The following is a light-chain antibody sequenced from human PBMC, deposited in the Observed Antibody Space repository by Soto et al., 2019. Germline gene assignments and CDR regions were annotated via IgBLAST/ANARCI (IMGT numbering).Light chain of an antibody. CDR2: AAS. V-gene: IGKV1-39*01. Sequence: DIQMTQSPSSLSASVGDRVTITCRASQSISTYLNWYHQKVGKAPKLLIYAASSLQGGVPSRFRGSAFGTDFTLTISSLQPGDFGSYYCQQSYSTPLTVGGETKVDIK. J-gene: IGKJ4*01. CDR3: QQSYSTPLT. CDR1: QSISTY.